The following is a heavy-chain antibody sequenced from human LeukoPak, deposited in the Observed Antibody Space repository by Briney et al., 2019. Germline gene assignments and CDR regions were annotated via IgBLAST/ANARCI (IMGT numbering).Heavy chain of an antibody. CDR3: ARSVVAATETFDY. Sequence: GGSLRLSCGASGFTFSSYDMHWVRQAPGKGLEWVAFIRYDGSYTYYADSVKGRFTISRDNAKNSLYLQMNSLRAEDTAVYYCARSVVAATETFDYWGQGTLVTVSS. D-gene: IGHD2-15*01. V-gene: IGHV3-30*02. J-gene: IGHJ4*02. CDR1: GFTFSSYD. CDR2: IRYDGSYT.